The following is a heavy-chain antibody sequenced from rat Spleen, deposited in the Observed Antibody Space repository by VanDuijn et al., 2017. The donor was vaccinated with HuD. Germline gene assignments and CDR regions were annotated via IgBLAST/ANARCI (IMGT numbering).Heavy chain of an antibody. J-gene: IGHJ2*01. CDR2: ISYDGGST. V-gene: IGHV5-20*01. Sequence: EVQLVESGGGLVQPGRSLKLSCAASGFTFSDYYMAWVRQAPTKGLEWVASISYDGGSTYYRDSVKGRFTISRDNAKSSLYLQMDSLRSEDTATYYCTTSSTMMVVITTDDYWGQGVMVTVSS. CDR1: GFTFSDYY. CDR3: TTSSTMMVVITTDDY. D-gene: IGHD1-12*02.